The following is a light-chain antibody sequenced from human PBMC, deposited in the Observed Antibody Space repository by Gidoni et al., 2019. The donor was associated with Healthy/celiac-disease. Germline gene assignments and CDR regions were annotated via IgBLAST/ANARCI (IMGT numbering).Light chain of an antibody. Sequence: EIVLTQSPVTLSLSPGERATLSCRASQRVSSSYLAWYQQKPGQAPRLLIYGASSRATGIPDRFRGSGSGTDFTLTISRLEPEDFAVYYCQQYGSSPRLTFGGGTKVEIK. J-gene: IGKJ4*01. CDR3: QQYGSSPRLT. CDR2: GAS. V-gene: IGKV3-20*01. CDR1: QRVSSSY.